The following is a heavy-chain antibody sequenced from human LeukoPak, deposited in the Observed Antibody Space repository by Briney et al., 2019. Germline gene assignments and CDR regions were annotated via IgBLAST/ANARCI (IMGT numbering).Heavy chain of an antibody. CDR3: AKEFEQELALVY. CDR2: ISYDGSNK. CDR1: GFTFSSYG. D-gene: IGHD6-13*01. J-gene: IGHJ4*02. V-gene: IGHV3-30*18. Sequence: GGSLRLSCAASGFTFSSYGMHWVRQAPGKGLEWVAVISYDGSNKYYADSVKGRFTISRDNSKNTLYLQMNSLRAEDTAVYYCAKEFEQELALVYWGQRTLVTVSS.